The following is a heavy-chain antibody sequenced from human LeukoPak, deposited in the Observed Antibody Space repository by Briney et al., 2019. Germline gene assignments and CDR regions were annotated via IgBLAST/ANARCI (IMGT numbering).Heavy chain of an antibody. CDR2: INAGNGNT. CDR3: ARKEVGATFDY. CDR1: GYTFTSYA. V-gene: IGHV1-3*01. D-gene: IGHD1-26*01. Sequence: ASVKVSCKASGYTFTSYAMHWVRQAPGQRLEWMGWINAGNGNTKYSQKFQGRVTITRDTSASTAYMELSSQRSEDTAVYYCARKEVGATFDYWGQGTLVTVSS. J-gene: IGHJ4*02.